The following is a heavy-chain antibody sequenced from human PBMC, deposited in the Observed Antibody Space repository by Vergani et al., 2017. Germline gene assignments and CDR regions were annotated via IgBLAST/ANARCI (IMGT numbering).Heavy chain of an antibody. V-gene: IGHV3-43*01. Sequence: EVPLVESGGVVVQPGGSLRLSCEASGFTFDGYTMHWVRQAPGKGLEWVSVISWEGGRTYYAESVKGRFTISRDNSKNSLYMQMNSLRTEDTALYYCAKDGKGGFITIAYGMDVWGQGTTVTVSS. D-gene: IGHD3-3*01. CDR1: GFTFDGYT. J-gene: IGHJ6*02. CDR3: AKDGKGGFITIAYGMDV. CDR2: ISWEGGRT.